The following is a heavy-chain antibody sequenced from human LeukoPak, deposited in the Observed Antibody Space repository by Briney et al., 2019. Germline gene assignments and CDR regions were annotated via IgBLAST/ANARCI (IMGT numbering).Heavy chain of an antibody. V-gene: IGHV3-74*01. CDR2: INSDGSST. CDR1: GFTFSSYA. D-gene: IGHD6-19*01. CDR3: AKGHVRIAVAGYFDY. Sequence: GGSLRLSCAASGFTFSSYAMSWVRQAPGKGLVWVSRINSDGSSTSYADSVKGRFTISRDNAKNTLYLQMNSLRAEDTAVYYCAKGHVRIAVAGYFDYWGQGTLVTVSS. J-gene: IGHJ4*02.